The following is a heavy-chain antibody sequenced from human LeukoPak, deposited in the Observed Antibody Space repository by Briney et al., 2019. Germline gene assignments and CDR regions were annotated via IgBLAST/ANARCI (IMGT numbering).Heavy chain of an antibody. D-gene: IGHD2-15*01. CDR1: GFTFSSYS. CDR3: TYCSGASCSLSPLDY. J-gene: IGHJ4*02. Sequence: PGGSLRLSCAASGFTFSSYSVSWVRQAPGKGLEWVSSISSTGSYIYYADSVKGRFTISRDNAKSSLFLQMNSLRAEDTAVYYCTYCSGASCSLSPLDYWGQGTLVTVSS. V-gene: IGHV3-21*01. CDR2: ISSTGSYI.